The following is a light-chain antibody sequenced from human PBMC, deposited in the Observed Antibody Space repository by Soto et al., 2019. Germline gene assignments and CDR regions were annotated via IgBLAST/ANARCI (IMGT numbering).Light chain of an antibody. Sequence: EIELTQSPATLSLSPGDRATISCRASQSVSNYLAWYQQKPGQAPRLLIYDASNRATGIPARCSGSVSSTDFIITISSRLPEDFAVYYCQQRSNWPLLTFGAGTKLEIK. V-gene: IGKV3-11*01. J-gene: IGKJ4*01. CDR3: QQRSNWPLLT. CDR2: DAS. CDR1: QSVSNY.